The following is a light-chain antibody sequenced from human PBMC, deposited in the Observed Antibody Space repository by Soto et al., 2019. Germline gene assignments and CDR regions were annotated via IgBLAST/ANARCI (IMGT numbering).Light chain of an antibody. J-gene: IGKJ4*01. Sequence: DIKLTQSPSCLSASVGDRVTITCRASQGISSYLAWYQQKPGKAPTLLIYAASTLQSGVPSRFSGSGFGTDFTLTISSLQAEDFASYYCQQLRSYPSTFGGGTKVDIK. CDR3: QQLRSYPST. V-gene: IGKV1-9*01. CDR1: QGISSY. CDR2: AAS.